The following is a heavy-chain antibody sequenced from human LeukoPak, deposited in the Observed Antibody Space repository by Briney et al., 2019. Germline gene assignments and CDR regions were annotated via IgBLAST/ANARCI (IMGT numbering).Heavy chain of an antibody. CDR3: AREGKWLQLRYFDY. Sequence: GGSLRLSCAASGFTFSSYAMHWVRQAPGKGLEWVAVISYDGSSKYYADSVKGRLTISRDNSKNTLYLQMNSLRAEDTAVYYCAREGKWLQLRYFDYWGQGTLVTVSS. CDR1: GFTFSSYA. D-gene: IGHD5-24*01. V-gene: IGHV3-30-3*01. J-gene: IGHJ4*02. CDR2: ISYDGSSK.